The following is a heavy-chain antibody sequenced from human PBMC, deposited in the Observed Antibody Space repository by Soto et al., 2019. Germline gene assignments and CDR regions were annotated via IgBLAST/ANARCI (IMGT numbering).Heavy chain of an antibody. CDR2: ISYDGSNK. V-gene: IGHV3-30*03. Sequence: GGSLRLSCAASGFTFSSYGMHWVRQAPGKGLEWVAVISYDGSNKYYADSVKGRFTISRDNSKNTLYLQMNSLRAEDTAVYYCARAKYGGAYSPFDNWGQGSLVTVSS. CDR3: ARAKYGGAYSPFDN. J-gene: IGHJ4*02. D-gene: IGHD1-26*01. CDR1: GFTFSSYG.